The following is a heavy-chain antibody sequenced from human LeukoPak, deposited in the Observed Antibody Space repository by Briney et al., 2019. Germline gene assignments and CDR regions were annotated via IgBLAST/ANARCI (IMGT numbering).Heavy chain of an antibody. CDR2: IRSKANTYAT. CDR1: GFTFSGSA. J-gene: IGHJ4*02. CDR3: AKRGAYSPPY. D-gene: IGHD5-18*01. Sequence: GGSLRLSCAASGFTFSGSAMHWVRQASGKGLEWVGRIRSKANTYATAYAASVKGRFTISRDDSKNTAYLQMNSLRAEDTAVYYCAKRGAYSPPYWGQGTLVTVSS. V-gene: IGHV3-73*01.